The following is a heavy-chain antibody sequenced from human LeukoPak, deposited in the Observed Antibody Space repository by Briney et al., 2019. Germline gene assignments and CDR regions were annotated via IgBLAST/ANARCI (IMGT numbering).Heavy chain of an antibody. CDR3: AKEPYVYSSYPDY. D-gene: IGHD1-26*01. CDR2: ITYNSGSI. V-gene: IGHV3-9*01. J-gene: IGHJ4*02. CDR1: GFTFDEYA. Sequence: GGSLRLSCAASGFTFDEYAMHWVRQAPGKGLEWVSGITYNSGSIDYTDSVKGRFTISRDNSKNMLFLQMHSLRAEDSAVYYCAKEPYVYSSYPDYWGQGTLVTVSS.